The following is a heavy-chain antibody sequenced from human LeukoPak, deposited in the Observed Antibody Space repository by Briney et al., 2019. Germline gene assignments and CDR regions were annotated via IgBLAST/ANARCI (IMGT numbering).Heavy chain of an antibody. CDR3: AKGSRSWYTRGGSNLDY. CDR2: ISGSGGST. Sequence: GGSLRLSCAASGFTFSSYAMSWVRQAPGKGLEWVSAISGSGGSTYYTDSVKGRFTISRDNSKNTLYLQMNSLRAEDTAVYYCAKGSRSWYTRGGSNLDYWGQGTPVTVSS. D-gene: IGHD6-13*01. V-gene: IGHV3-23*01. CDR1: GFTFSSYA. J-gene: IGHJ4*02.